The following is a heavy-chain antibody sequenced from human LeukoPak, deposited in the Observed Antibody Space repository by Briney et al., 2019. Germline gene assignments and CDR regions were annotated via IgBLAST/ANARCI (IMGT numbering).Heavy chain of an antibody. J-gene: IGHJ6*03. Sequence: KPSETLSLTCAVYGGSFSGYYWSWIRQPPGKGLEWIGEINHSGSTNYNPSLKSRVTISVDTSKNQFSLKLSSVTAADTAVYYCARGFPNSSSWYRHPRYYYYYYMDVWGKGTTVTISS. D-gene: IGHD6-13*01. CDR3: ARGFPNSSSWYRHPRYYYYYYMDV. CDR2: INHSGST. CDR1: GGSFSGYY. V-gene: IGHV4-34*01.